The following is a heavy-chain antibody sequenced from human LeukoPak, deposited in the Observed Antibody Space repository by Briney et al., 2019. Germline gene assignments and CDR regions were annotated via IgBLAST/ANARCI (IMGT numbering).Heavy chain of an antibody. D-gene: IGHD3-9*01. CDR1: GGSFSGYY. CDR3: ARGPPYYDILTGYYREYYFDY. V-gene: IGHV4-34*01. J-gene: IGHJ4*02. Sequence: PSETLSLTCAVYGGSFSGYYWSWIRQPPGKGLEWIGEINHSGSTNYNPSLKSRVTISVDTSKNQFSLKLSSVTAADTAVYYCARGPPYYDILTGYYREYYFDYWGQGTLVTVSS. CDR2: INHSGST.